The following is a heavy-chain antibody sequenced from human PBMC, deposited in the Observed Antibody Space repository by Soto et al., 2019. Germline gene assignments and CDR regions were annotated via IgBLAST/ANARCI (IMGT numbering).Heavy chain of an antibody. Sequence: EVQLLESGGDLVQPGGSLRLSCAASGFTFSTYAMSWVRQAPGKGLQWVSTISGSASSTYYADSVKGRFTISRDNSKHTLYLQMNSLRTEDTAVYFCAKADNGWLPDYWGQGTPVTVSS. J-gene: IGHJ4*02. CDR1: GFTFSTYA. V-gene: IGHV3-23*01. D-gene: IGHD6-19*01. CDR2: ISGSASST. CDR3: AKADNGWLPDY.